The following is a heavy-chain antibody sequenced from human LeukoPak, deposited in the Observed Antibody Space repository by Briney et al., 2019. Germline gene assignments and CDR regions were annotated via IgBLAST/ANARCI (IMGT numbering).Heavy chain of an antibody. CDR3: AKDLTNYYDSSGYYYGFDY. Sequence: PGGSLRLSCAASGFTFSSYAMHWVRQAPGKGLEYVSAISSNGGSTYYANSVKGRFTISRDNSKNTLYLQMGSLRAEDTAVYYCAKDLTNYYDSSGYYYGFDYWGQGTLVTVSS. CDR1: GFTFSSYA. CDR2: ISSNGGST. V-gene: IGHV3-64*01. D-gene: IGHD3-22*01. J-gene: IGHJ4*02.